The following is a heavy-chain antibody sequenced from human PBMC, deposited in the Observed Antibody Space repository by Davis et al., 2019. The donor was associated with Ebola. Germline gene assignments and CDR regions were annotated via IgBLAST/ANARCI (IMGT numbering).Heavy chain of an antibody. D-gene: IGHD4-17*01. Sequence: MPSETLSLTCTVSGASINSVPYSWGWIRQPPGKGLEWIGSNYYSGTTYYNPSLKSRVTISVDTSKTQFSLKLSSVTAADTAEYYCARDHPYGDYSYYYYYGMDVWGKGTTVTVSS. V-gene: IGHV4-39*02. CDR3: ARDHPYGDYSYYYYYGMDV. CDR1: GASINSVPYS. J-gene: IGHJ6*04. CDR2: NYYSGTT.